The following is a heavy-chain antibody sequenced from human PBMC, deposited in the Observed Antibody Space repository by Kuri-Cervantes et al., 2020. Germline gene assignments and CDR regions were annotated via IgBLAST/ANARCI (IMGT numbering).Heavy chain of an antibody. D-gene: IGHD2-15*01. CDR2: INPSGSSA. Sequence: ASVKVSCKASGYTFTSYYIHWVRQAPGQGLEWMGVINPSGSSATYAQKFQGRVTMTRDTSTSTVYMELSSLRSEDTAVYYCAREGPMKWRTKDKNLQLLVYWGQGTLVTVSS. V-gene: IGHV1-46*01. CDR1: GYTFTSYY. J-gene: IGHJ4*02. CDR3: AREGPMKWRTKDKNLQLLVY.